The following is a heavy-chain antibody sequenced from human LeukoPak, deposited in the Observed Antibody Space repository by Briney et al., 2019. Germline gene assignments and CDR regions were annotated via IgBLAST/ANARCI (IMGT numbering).Heavy chain of an antibody. V-gene: IGHV4-59*01. D-gene: IGHD6-13*01. J-gene: IGHJ4*02. Sequence: SETLSLTCTVSGVSISSYYWSWIRQPPGKGLEWIGDIYYSGSTNYNPSLKSRVTISIDTSKNQFSLKVTSVTAADTAVYYCATALAAALNYWGQGTLVTVSS. CDR1: GVSISSYY. CDR3: ATALAAALNY. CDR2: IYYSGST.